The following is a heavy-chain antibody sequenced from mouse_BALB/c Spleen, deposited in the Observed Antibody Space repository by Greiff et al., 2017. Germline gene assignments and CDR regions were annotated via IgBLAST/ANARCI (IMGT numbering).Heavy chain of an antibody. D-gene: IGHD2-1*01. CDR3: ARNHYGNYYAMDY. CDR2: IWSGGST. V-gene: IGHV2-4-1*01. Sequence: QVHVKQSGPGLVQPSQSLSITCTVSGFSLTSYGVHWVRQSPGKGLEWLGVIWSGGSTDYNAAFISRLSISKDNSKSQVFFKMNSLQADDTAIYYCARNHYGNYYAMDYWGQGTSVTVSS. J-gene: IGHJ4*01. CDR1: GFSLTSYG.